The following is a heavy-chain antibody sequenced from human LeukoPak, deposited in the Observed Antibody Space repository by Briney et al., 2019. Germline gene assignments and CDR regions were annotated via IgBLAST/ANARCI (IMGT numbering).Heavy chain of an antibody. CDR2: ISWNSGSI. Sequence: GRSLRPSCAASGFTFDDYAMHWVRQAPGKGLEWVSGISWNSGSIGYADSVKGRFTISRDNAKNSLYLQMNSLRAEDTALYYCAKDYGGNLYNWFDPWGQGTLVTVSS. CDR3: AKDYGGNLYNWFDP. V-gene: IGHV3-9*01. CDR1: GFTFDDYA. J-gene: IGHJ5*02. D-gene: IGHD4-23*01.